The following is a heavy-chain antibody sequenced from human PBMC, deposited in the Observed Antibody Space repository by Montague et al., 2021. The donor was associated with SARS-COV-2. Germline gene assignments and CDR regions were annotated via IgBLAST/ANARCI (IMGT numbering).Heavy chain of an antibody. CDR2: VYYSGST. CDR1: GGSFSSSSYY. D-gene: IGHD3-22*01. CDR3: ARSPEPMIILIITSLNWYFDL. Sequence: TLSLTRSVSGGSFSSSSYYWGWIRQHPGKGLEWIGYVYYSGSTYYXPSLKSRVTISVDTSKNQFSLKMSSVTAADTAVYYCARSPEPMIILIITSLNWYFDLWGRGTLVTVSS. J-gene: IGHJ2*01. V-gene: IGHV4-31*03.